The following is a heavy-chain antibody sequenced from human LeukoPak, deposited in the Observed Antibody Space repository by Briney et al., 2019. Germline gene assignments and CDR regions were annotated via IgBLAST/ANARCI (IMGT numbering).Heavy chain of an antibody. CDR2: INPSGGST. J-gene: IGHJ4*02. D-gene: IGHD3-22*01. CDR1: GYTFTSYY. CDR3: ARVRNYYDSSGYYSL. V-gene: IGHV1-46*01. Sequence: PGASVKVSCKASGYTFTSYYMRWVRQAPGQGLEWMGIINPSGGSTSYAQKFQGRVTMTRDTSTSTVYMELSSLRSEDTAVYYCARVRNYYDSSGYYSLWGQGTLVTVSS.